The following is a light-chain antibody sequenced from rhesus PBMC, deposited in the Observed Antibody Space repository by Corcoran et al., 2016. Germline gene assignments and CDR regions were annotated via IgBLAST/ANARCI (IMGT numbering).Light chain of an antibody. V-gene: IGKV1-22*01. CDR2: KAS. CDR1: QSISSW. Sequence: DIQMTQSPSSLSASVGDTVTITCRASQSISSWLAWYQQKPGKDPKLLMDKASTLQRGVPSRFSGSVSGTDFTFTISGLQSEGVATYFCQQYSSSPRTFGQGTKVEIK. J-gene: IGKJ1*01. CDR3: QQYSSSPRT.